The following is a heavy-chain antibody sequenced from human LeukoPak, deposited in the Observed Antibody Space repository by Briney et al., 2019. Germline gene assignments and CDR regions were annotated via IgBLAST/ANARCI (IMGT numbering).Heavy chain of an antibody. CDR1: GGSVSSSSYY. D-gene: IGHD3-22*01. CDR3: ASLPYYYDSSGYYYYYYMDV. Sequence: KTSETLSLTCTVSGGSVSSSSYYWGWIRQPPGKGLEWIGSIYYSGSTYYSPSLKSRVTISVDTSKNQFSLKLSSVTAADTAVYYCASLPYYYDSSGYYYYYYMDVWGKGTTVTVSS. V-gene: IGHV4-39*01. CDR2: IYYSGST. J-gene: IGHJ6*03.